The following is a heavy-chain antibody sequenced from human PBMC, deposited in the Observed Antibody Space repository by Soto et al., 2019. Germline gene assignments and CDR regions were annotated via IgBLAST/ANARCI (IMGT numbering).Heavy chain of an antibody. CDR2: INSDGSST. D-gene: IGHD2-2*01. V-gene: IGHV3-74*01. CDR1: GFTFSGYW. CDR3: VRGGDCSSTSCSSYYYYYMDV. J-gene: IGHJ6*03. Sequence: GGSLRLSCVGSGFTFSGYWMHWVRQGPGKGLLWVSRINSDGSSTSYADSVKGRFTISRDNAKNTLYLQMNSLRAEVTAVYYCVRGGDCSSTSCSSYYYYYMDVWGKGTTVTVSS.